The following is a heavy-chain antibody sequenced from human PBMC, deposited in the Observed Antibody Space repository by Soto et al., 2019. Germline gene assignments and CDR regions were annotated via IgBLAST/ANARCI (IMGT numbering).Heavy chain of an antibody. CDR1: GGTFSSYA. Sequence: SVKVSCKASGGTFSSYAISWVRQAPGQGLEWMGGIIPIFGTANYAQKFQGRVTITADESTSTAYMELSSLRSEDTAVYYCAGPYCSGGSCYSDWYFDLWGRGTLVTVS. CDR2: IIPIFGTA. V-gene: IGHV1-69*13. J-gene: IGHJ2*01. CDR3: AGPYCSGGSCYSDWYFDL. D-gene: IGHD2-15*01.